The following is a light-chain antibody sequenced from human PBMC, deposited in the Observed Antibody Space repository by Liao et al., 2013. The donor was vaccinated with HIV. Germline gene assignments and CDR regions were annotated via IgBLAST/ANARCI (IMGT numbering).Light chain of an antibody. Sequence: SYELTQPPSVSVSPGQTASITCSGDTLGDKYACWYQQRPGQSPVLVIYQDTKRPSGIPDRFSGSKSGSTATLTIRGTQAIDEADYYCQAWDSSTAVFGTGTKVTVL. V-gene: IGLV3-1*01. CDR2: QDT. J-gene: IGLJ1*01. CDR3: QAWDSSTAV. CDR1: TLGDKY.